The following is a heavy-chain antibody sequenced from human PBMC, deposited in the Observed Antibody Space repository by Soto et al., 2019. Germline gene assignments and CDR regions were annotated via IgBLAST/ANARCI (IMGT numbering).Heavy chain of an antibody. Sequence: PGGSLRLSCSASGFTFSSYAMHWVRQAPGKGLEYVSSISINGGSTHYADSVKGRFTISRDNSRNTQYLQMSSLRADDTAVYYCVKGEFYYDNSAYYPFDSWGQGTLVTVSS. V-gene: IGHV3-64D*06. D-gene: IGHD3-22*01. CDR3: VKGEFYYDNSAYYPFDS. CDR1: GFTFSSYA. CDR2: ISINGGST. J-gene: IGHJ4*02.